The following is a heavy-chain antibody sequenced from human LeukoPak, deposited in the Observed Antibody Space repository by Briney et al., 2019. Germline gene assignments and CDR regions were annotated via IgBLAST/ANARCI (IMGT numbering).Heavy chain of an antibody. CDR3: ARNWGS. CDR1: AVSISSGGYY. Sequence: SQTLSLTFTVSAVSISSGGYYWRWLRQHPGKGLEWIGYIYYSGSTYYNPSLMSRVTISVDTSKNQFSLKLSSVPAADTAVYYCARNWGSWGQGTLVTVAS. V-gene: IGHV4-31*03. CDR2: IYYSGST. J-gene: IGHJ5*02. D-gene: IGHD7-27*01.